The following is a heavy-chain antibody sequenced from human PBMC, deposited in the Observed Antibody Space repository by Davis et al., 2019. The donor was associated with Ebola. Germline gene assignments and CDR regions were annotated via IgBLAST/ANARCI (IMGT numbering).Heavy chain of an antibody. Sequence: ASVKVSCKASGYTFTSYAMHWVRQAPGQGLEWMGWISAYNGNTNYAQKLQGRVTMTTDTSTSTAYMELRSLRSDDTAVYYCARLLGGRISSGWTVSGYWGQGTLVTVSS. CDR1: GYTFTSYA. D-gene: IGHD6-19*01. CDR2: ISAYNGNT. CDR3: ARLLGGRISSGWTVSGY. V-gene: IGHV1-18*01. J-gene: IGHJ4*02.